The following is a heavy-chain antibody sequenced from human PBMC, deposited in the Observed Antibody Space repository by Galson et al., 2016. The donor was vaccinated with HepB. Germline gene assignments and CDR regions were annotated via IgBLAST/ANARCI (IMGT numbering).Heavy chain of an antibody. V-gene: IGHV3-21*04. Sequence: SLRLSCAASGFTFITYSMNWVRQAPGKGLEWVSSISGTGTYIYYAESVKGRFTISRDNAKNLLYLQMNRLRAEDTAVYYCARGSNYDILTGYLSWGQGTLVTVSS. CDR1: GFTFITYS. CDR2: ISGTGTYI. CDR3: ARGSNYDILTGYLS. J-gene: IGHJ4*02. D-gene: IGHD3-9*01.